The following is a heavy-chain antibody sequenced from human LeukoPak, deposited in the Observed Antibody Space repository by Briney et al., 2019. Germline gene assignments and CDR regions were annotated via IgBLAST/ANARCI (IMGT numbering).Heavy chain of an antibody. D-gene: IGHD6-13*01. CDR2: IKQDGSQK. J-gene: IGHJ4*02. CDR1: GFTFSSYW. Sequence: GGSLRLSCAASGFTFSSYWMSWVRQAPGKGLEWVANIKQDGSQKYYVDSVEGRFTISRDNAKNSLYLQMNSLRAEDTAMYYCTCPSAAGPNWGQGTLVTVSS. CDR3: TCPSAAGPN. V-gene: IGHV3-7*03.